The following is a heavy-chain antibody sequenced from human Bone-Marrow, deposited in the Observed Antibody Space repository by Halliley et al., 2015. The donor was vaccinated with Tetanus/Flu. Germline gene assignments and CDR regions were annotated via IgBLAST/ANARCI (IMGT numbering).Heavy chain of an antibody. Sequence: GKGLEGIGYVYDSGSTKYNPSLKSRVTISRDTSKNRFSLNLTSVTAADTAVYYCVTGKGWLPDYWGQGTLVTVSS. J-gene: IGHJ4*02. D-gene: IGHD5-12*01. CDR3: VTGKGWLPDY. V-gene: IGHV4-59*13. CDR2: VYDSGST.